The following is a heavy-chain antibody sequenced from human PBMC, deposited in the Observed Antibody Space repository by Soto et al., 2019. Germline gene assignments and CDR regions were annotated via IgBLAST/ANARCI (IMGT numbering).Heavy chain of an antibody. CDR3: ARDLTIGSTYRGYEAIVS. CDR2: TIPILNVA. D-gene: IGHD5-12*01. CDR1: GGTFSTST. J-gene: IGHJ4*02. V-gene: IGHV1-69*04. Sequence: ASVKVSCKASGGTFSTSTFTWVRQAPGQGLEWMGRTIPILNVADYAQDFQGRVTITADKSTSTAYMELTSLTSKDTAVYYCARDLTIGSTYRGYEAIVSWGQGTLVNVSS.